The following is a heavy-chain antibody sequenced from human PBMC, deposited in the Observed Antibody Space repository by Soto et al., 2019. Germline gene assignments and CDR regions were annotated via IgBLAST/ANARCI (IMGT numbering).Heavy chain of an antibody. J-gene: IGHJ6*02. CDR3: AKDRSSRNVTALKYCFYGMDV. D-gene: IGHD6-6*01. CDR2: ISYDGSNK. Sequence: GGSLRLSCAASGFTFSSYGMHWVRQAPGKGLEWVAVISYDGSNKYYADSVKGRFTISRDNSKNTLYLQMNSLRAEDTAVYYCAKDRSSRNVTALKYCFYGMDVWGQGTTVTVSS. CDR1: GFTFSSYG. V-gene: IGHV3-30*18.